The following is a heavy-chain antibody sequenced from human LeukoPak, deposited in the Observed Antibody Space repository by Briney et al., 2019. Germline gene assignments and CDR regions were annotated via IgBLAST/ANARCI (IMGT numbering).Heavy chain of an antibody. CDR1: GGSLSSYY. CDR2: IYYGGST. J-gene: IGHJ4*02. D-gene: IGHD4-17*01. CDR3: ARSRTTVTLSVDY. Sequence: SETLSLTCTVSGGSLSSYYWSWIRQPPGKGLEWIGYIYYGGSTNYNPSLKSRVTISVDTSKNQFSLKLSSVTAADTAVYYCARSRTTVTLSVDYWGQGTLVTVSS. V-gene: IGHV4-59*01.